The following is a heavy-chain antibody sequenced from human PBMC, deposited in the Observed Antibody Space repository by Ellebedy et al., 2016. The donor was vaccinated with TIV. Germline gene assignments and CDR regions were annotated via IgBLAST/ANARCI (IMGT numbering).Heavy chain of an antibody. Sequence: AASVKVSCKASGYTFTSYAMHWVRQAPGQRLEWMGWINAGNGNTKYSQNFQSRVTITRDTSASTAYMELSSLRSEDTAVYYCARMDYDSSGYPDYWGQGTLVTVSS. V-gene: IGHV1-3*01. J-gene: IGHJ4*02. D-gene: IGHD3-22*01. CDR2: INAGNGNT. CDR1: GYTFTSYA. CDR3: ARMDYDSSGYPDY.